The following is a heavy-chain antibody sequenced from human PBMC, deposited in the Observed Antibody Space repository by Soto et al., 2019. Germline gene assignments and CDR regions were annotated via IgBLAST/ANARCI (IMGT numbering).Heavy chain of an antibody. J-gene: IGHJ4*02. CDR1: GFTFTSSA. Sequence: GASVKVSCKASGFTFTSSAVQWVRQARGQRLEWIGWIVVGSGNTNYAQKFQERVTITRDMSTSTAYTELSSLRSEDTAVYYCAASYYDFWSGYSPLSDWGQGTLVTVSS. CDR2: IVVGSGNT. D-gene: IGHD3-3*01. CDR3: AASYYDFWSGYSPLSD. V-gene: IGHV1-58*01.